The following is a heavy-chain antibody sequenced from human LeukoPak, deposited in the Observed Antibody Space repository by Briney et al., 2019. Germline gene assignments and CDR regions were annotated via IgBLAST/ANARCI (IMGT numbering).Heavy chain of an antibody. V-gene: IGHV1-69*04. J-gene: IGHJ6*02. CDR2: IIPILGIA. Sequence: GASVKVSCKASGYTFTSYAISWVRQAPGQGLEWMGRIIPILGIANYAQKFQGRVTITADKSTSTAYMELSSLRSEDTAVYYCARDPYCSGGSRKPEGYYYYGMDVWGQGTTVTVSS. CDR1: GYTFTSYA. D-gene: IGHD2-15*01. CDR3: ARDPYCSGGSRKPEGYYYYGMDV.